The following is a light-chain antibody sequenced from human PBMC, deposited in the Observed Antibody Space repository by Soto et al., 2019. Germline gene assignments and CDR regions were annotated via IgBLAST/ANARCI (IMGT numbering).Light chain of an antibody. J-gene: IGKJ3*01. CDR2: DAS. CDR3: QQYSDFLIS. Sequence: DIQMTQSPSTLSASVGDRVTITCRASQSISRSLAWYQQKPGKAPNLLIYDASSLEGGVPSRFSGSGFGTEFTLTITNLQPADCATYYCQQYSDFLISFGPGTTVDF. V-gene: IGKV1-5*01. CDR1: QSISRS.